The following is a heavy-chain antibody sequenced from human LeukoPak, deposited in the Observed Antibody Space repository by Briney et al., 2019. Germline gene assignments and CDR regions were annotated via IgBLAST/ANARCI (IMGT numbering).Heavy chain of an antibody. J-gene: IGHJ4*02. CDR3: ARGGRSGFVVVPGPKRGRSYFDY. Sequence: SETLSLTCAVYGGSFSGYYWNWIRHPPGKGLEWIGEINHSGSTNYNPSLKNRVTISVDMSKHQFSLKLSYVRAAHTAVYYCARGGRSGFVVVPGPKRGRSYFDYWGQGSLVTVSS. CDR1: GGSFSGYY. V-gene: IGHV4-34*01. CDR2: INHSGST. D-gene: IGHD2-2*01.